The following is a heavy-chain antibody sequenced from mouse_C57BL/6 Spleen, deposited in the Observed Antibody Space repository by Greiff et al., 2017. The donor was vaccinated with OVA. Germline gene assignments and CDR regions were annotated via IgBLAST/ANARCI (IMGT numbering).Heavy chain of an antibody. CDR1: GYTFTGYW. V-gene: IGHV1-9*01. CDR2: ILPGSGST. Sequence: VQLQQSGAELMKPGASVKLSCKATGYTFTGYWIEWVKQRPGHGLEWIGEILPGSGSTNYNEKFKGKATFTADTSSNTAYMQLSSLTTEDSAIYYCARRSPIYYYGSSPFGYFDVWGTGTTVTVSS. D-gene: IGHD1-1*01. J-gene: IGHJ1*03. CDR3: ARRSPIYYYGSSPFGYFDV.